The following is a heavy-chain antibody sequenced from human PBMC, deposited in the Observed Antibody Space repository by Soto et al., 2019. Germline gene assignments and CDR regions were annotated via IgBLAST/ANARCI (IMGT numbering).Heavy chain of an antibody. Sequence: SETLSLTCAVYGGSFSGYYWSWIRQPPGKGLEWIGEINHSGSTNYNPSLKSRVTISVDTSKNQFSLELSSVTAADTAVYYCARGRSYDILTGYYYKKYYYDMDVWGKGTTVTVSS. CDR3: ARGRSYDILTGYYYKKYYYDMDV. CDR2: INHSGST. V-gene: IGHV4-34*01. CDR1: GGSFSGYY. D-gene: IGHD3-9*01. J-gene: IGHJ6*03.